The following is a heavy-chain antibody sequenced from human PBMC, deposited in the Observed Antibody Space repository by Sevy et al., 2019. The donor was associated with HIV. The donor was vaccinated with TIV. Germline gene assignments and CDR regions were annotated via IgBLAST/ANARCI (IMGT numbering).Heavy chain of an antibody. Sequence: SQTLSLTCAISGDSVSSNRAAWNWIRQSPSRGLEWLGRTYYRSKWYNDYAVSVKSRITINPDTSKNQFSLQLNSVTPEDTAVYYCARAEYCSSTSCYAYIDFDYWGQGTLVTVSS. CDR1: GDSVSSNRAA. CDR3: ARAEYCSSTSCYAYIDFDY. D-gene: IGHD2-2*01. J-gene: IGHJ4*02. V-gene: IGHV6-1*01. CDR2: TYYRSKWYN.